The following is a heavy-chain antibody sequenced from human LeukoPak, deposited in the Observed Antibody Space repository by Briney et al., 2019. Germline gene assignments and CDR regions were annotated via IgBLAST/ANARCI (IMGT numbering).Heavy chain of an antibody. CDR3: ASNWDCYNSGSQFLY. V-gene: IGHV3-23*01. CDR1: GFTFTTYA. Sequence: GGSLRLSCVTSGFTFTTYAMNWVRQAPGKGLEWVSAINAGGDGTYSVDSVKGRFTISRDNSKNTVYLQIDSLRVEDTALYYCASNWDCYNSGSQFLYWGQGTQVTVSS. D-gene: IGHD3-10*01. J-gene: IGHJ4*02. CDR2: INAGGDGT.